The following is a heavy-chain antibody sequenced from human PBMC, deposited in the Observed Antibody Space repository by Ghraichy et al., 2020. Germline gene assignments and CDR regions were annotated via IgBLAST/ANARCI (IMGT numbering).Heavy chain of an antibody. CDR3: ANPIVAAATGTFDV. J-gene: IGHJ3*01. V-gene: IGHV3-23*01. D-gene: IGHD2-2*01. CDR2: ISSSGGST. Sequence: GGSLRLSCAASGFSFSSYAMSWVRQAPGKGLEWISGISSSGGSTDYADSVKGRFTISRDNSKNTLYLQMNSLRPEDTAVYYCANPIVAAATGTFDVWGQGTMVTVSS. CDR1: GFSFSSYA.